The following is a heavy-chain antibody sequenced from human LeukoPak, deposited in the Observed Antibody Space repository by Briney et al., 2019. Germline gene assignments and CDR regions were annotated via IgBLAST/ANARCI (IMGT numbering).Heavy chain of an antibody. CDR2: ISYEGNNI. Sequence: PGRSLSLPCAASGFTFSSYAMHWVRQAPGKGLEWVAVISYEGNNIYYVDSVKGRFTISRDNSKNTLFLQMNSLRAEDTAVYYCAKVLSEGYWPGYYTPLDFWGRGTLVTVSS. CDR1: GFTFSSYA. D-gene: IGHD3/OR15-3a*01. CDR3: AKVLSEGYWPGYYTPLDF. J-gene: IGHJ4*02. V-gene: IGHV3-30*18.